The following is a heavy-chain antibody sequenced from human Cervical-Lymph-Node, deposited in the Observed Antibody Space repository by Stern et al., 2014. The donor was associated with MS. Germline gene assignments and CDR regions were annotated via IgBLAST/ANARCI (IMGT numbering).Heavy chain of an antibody. CDR1: GDTLSRYA. D-gene: IGHD6-19*01. J-gene: IGHJ6*02. V-gene: IGHV1-69*01. Sequence: VQLVQSGAEVKKPGSSVKVSCKASGDTLSRYAISWVRQATGQGLEWMGGIIPLSGKTNYAQKFQGRIKLLADESTSTAYMELSSLRSEDAAVYYCAGSYSGWDNPYHFYGMDVWGQGTTVTVSS. CDR2: IIPLSGKT. CDR3: AGSYSGWDNPYHFYGMDV.